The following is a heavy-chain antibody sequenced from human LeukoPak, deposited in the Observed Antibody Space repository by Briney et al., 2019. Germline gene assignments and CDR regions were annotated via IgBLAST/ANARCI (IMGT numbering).Heavy chain of an antibody. D-gene: IGHD6-19*01. CDR1: AYTFTSYG. Sequence: GASVKVSCKASAYTFTSYGITWVRQAYGQGLEWMGWISAYNGNTNHAQKFQDRVTMTTDTSTSTAYMELRSLRSDDTAVYYCAREGDYSSGWDRADYWGQGTLVTVSS. J-gene: IGHJ4*02. CDR2: ISAYNGNT. V-gene: IGHV1-18*01. CDR3: AREGDYSSGWDRADY.